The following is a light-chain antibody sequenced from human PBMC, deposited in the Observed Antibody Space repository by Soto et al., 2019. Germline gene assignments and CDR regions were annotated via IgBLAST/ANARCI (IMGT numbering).Light chain of an antibody. J-gene: IGLJ3*02. CDR2: EDN. Sequence: QSVLTQPPSVSAAPGQGVTISCSGSSSNIGIDFVSWYQHLPGTAPKLLIYEDNKRPSWIPDRFSGSKSGTLATLVITGLQTGDEADYYCGALDISLSGGVFGGGTKLTVL. CDR3: GALDISLSGGV. V-gene: IGLV1-51*02. CDR1: SSNIGIDF.